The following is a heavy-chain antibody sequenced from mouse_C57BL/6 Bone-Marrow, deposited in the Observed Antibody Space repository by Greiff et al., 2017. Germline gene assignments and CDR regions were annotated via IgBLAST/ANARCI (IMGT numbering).Heavy chain of an antibody. CDR3: ARQRGSREAWFAY. D-gene: IGHD1-1*01. Sequence: EVKVVESGGDLVKPGGSLTLSCAASGFTFSSYGMSWVRQTPDKRLEWVATISSGGSYTYYPDSVKGRFTISRDNAKNTLYLQMSSLKSEDTAMYYCARQRGSREAWFAYWGQGTLVTVSA. J-gene: IGHJ3*01. CDR1: GFTFSSYG. CDR2: ISSGGSYT. V-gene: IGHV5-6*01.